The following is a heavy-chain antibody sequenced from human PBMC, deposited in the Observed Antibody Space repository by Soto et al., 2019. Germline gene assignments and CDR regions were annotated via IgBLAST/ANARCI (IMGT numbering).Heavy chain of an antibody. CDR1: GGSISSYY. Sequence: SETLSLTCTVSGGSISSYYWSWIRQPPGKGLEWIGYIYYSGSTNYNPSLKSRVTISVDTSKNQFSLKLSSVTAADTAVYYCARDSGVSSSLFDPWGQGTLVTVSS. J-gene: IGHJ5*02. V-gene: IGHV4-59*01. CDR3: ARDSGVSSSLFDP. CDR2: IYYSGST. D-gene: IGHD6-13*01.